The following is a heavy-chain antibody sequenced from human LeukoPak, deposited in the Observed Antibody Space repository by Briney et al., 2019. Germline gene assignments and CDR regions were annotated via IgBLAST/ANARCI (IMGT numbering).Heavy chain of an antibody. D-gene: IGHD6-13*01. J-gene: IGHJ4*02. Sequence: GGSLRLSCAASGFTFSSYAMNWVRQAPGKGLEWVSRISGSGGITYYADSVKGRFTISRDNSKNTLYLQMNSLRAEDTAVYYCAKVPTGSSYYYFDYWGQGTLVTVSS. CDR1: GFTFSSYA. CDR3: AKVPTGSSYYYFDY. CDR2: ISGSGGIT. V-gene: IGHV3-23*01.